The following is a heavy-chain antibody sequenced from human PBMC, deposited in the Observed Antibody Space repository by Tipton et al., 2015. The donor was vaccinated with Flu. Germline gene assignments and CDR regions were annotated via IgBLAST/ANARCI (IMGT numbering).Heavy chain of an antibody. CDR1: GGTFGNYA. Sequence: QSGAEVKKPGSSVKVSCKTSGGTFGNYAINWVRQAPGQGLEWMGGIIPIFGTANYAQQFQGRVTISADRSTRTVYMELRSLRSDDTAVYYCARGRGYNDYWGQGTLVTVSS. J-gene: IGHJ4*02. CDR2: IIPIFGTA. CDR3: ARGRGYNDY. V-gene: IGHV1-69*06. D-gene: IGHD3-22*01.